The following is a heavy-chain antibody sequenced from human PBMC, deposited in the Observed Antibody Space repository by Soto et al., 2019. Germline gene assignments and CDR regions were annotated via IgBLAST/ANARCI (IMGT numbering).Heavy chain of an antibody. J-gene: IGHJ4*02. CDR2: IYPGDSYT. D-gene: IGHD6-13*01. V-gene: IGHV5-51*01. CDR1: GYSFTSYW. CDR3: ARHIKYSSSWYVGYFEC. Sequence: PVESLKISCKGSGYSFTSYWIGWVRQIPGKGLEWMGIIYPGDSYTRYSPSFQGQVTISADKSISTAYLQWSSLKASDTAMYYCARHIKYSSSWYVGYFECWGQGTMVTISS.